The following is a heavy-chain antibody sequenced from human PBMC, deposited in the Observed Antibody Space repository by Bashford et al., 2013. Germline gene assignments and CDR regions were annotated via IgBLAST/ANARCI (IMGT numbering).Heavy chain of an antibody. CDR1: GDSLERDSYY. D-gene: IGHD1-14*01. J-gene: IGHJ4*02. CDR3: ARRTWRGVGPAPGGPHCFDA. CDR2: FYYDGNT. Sequence: SETLSLICNVSGDSLERDSYYWGWIRQPPGKGLEWIGSFYYDGNTHYNSSLKSRITISMDTSKNHFSLKMSSVSAADTAVYFCARRTWRGVGPAPGGPHCFDAWGQGILVTV. V-gene: IGHV4-39*02.